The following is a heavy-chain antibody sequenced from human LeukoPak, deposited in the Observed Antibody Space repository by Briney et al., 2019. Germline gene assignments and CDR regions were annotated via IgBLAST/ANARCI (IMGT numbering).Heavy chain of an antibody. CDR1: GGSISSYY. D-gene: IGHD6-13*01. V-gene: IGHV4-59*08. Sequence: KTSETLSLTCTVSGGSISSYYWSWIRQPPGKGLEWIGYIYYSGSTNYNPSLKSRVTISVDTSKNQFSLKLSSVTAADTAVYYCARHRWGRKQQLVLDYWGQGTLVTVSS. CDR3: ARHRWGRKQQLVLDY. J-gene: IGHJ4*02. CDR2: IYYSGST.